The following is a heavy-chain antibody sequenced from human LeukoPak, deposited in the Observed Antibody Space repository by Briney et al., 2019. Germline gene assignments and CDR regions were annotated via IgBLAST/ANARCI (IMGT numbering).Heavy chain of an antibody. CDR3: ARVPDLRSCSGGGSCYRLDY. CDR1: GYTLTELS. D-gene: IGHD2-15*01. CDR2: FDPKDGDT. J-gene: IGHJ4*02. V-gene: IGHV1-24*01. Sequence: ASVKVSCKVSGYTLTELSVHWVRQAPGKGLEWMGNFDPKDGDTIYAQRFQGRVTMTEDTSTHTAYMELSSLRSEDTAVYYCARVPDLRSCSGGGSCYRLDYWGQGTLVAVSP.